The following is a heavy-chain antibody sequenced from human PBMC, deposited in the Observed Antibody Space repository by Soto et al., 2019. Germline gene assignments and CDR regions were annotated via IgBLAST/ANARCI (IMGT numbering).Heavy chain of an antibody. Sequence: SETLSLTCAVYGGSFSGYYWSWIRQPPGKGLEWIGEINHSGSTNYNPSLKSRVTISVDTSKNQFSLKLSSVTAADTAVYYCARREYSGYLYYYYGMDVWGQGTTVTVSS. CDR3: ARREYSGYLYYYYGMDV. J-gene: IGHJ6*02. CDR1: GGSFSGYY. CDR2: INHSGST. D-gene: IGHD5-12*01. V-gene: IGHV4-34*01.